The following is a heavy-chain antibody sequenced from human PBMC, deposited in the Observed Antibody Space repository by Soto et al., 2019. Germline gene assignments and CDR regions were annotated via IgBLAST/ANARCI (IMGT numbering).Heavy chain of an antibody. CDR1: GGSISSYY. V-gene: IGHV4-59*01. CDR2: IYYSGST. CDR3: ARASRYYYARDAFDI. D-gene: IGHD3-10*01. J-gene: IGHJ3*02. Sequence: QVQLQESGPGLVKPSETLSLTCTVSGGSISSYYWSWIRQPPGKGLEWIGYIYYSGSTNYNPSLKSRVTISVDTSKNQFSLTLSYVTAADTAVYYCARASRYYYARDAFDIWGQGTMVTVSS.